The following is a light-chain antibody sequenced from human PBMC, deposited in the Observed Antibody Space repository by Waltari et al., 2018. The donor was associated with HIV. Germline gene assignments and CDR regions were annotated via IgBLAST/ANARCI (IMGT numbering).Light chain of an antibody. CDR2: NSD. Sequence: QSVLTQTPSMSRPPGQRVFISCSGSRSNIGNNFVSWFQQVSGRPPKLIIYNSDQRPSGCPDRYAAAKSGSSASLAITGLQSDDEAVYFCASRDDNLSHWVFGGGTKLTV. CDR3: ASRDDNLSHWV. CDR1: RSNIGNNF. V-gene: IGLV1-47*02. J-gene: IGLJ3*02.